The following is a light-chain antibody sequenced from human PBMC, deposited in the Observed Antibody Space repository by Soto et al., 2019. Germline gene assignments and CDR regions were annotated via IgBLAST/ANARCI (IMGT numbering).Light chain of an antibody. J-gene: IGKJ4*01. V-gene: IGKV3D-11*01. CDR2: DAS. CDR3: QQRYNWPLT. CDR1: QGVSDY. Sequence: EIVLTQSPAILSLSPGERATLSCRANQGVSDYLAWYQQKPGQAPRLLIYDASDRATGIPDRFSGRGSGTDFTLTISSLEPEDFAFYYCQQRYNWPLTFGGGTKVEIK.